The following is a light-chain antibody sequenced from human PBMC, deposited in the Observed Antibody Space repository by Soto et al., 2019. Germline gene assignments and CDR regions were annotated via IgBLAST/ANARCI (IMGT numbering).Light chain of an antibody. CDR2: DAS. Sequence: EIMLTQSPATVSLSPGEIATLSCRASQSVSSKLAWYQQKPGQAPRLLIYDASNRATGIPARFSGSGSGTDFTLTISSLEPEDFALYYCQQRSNWPRITFGQGTRLEIK. CDR1: QSVSSK. CDR3: QQRSNWPRIT. V-gene: IGKV3-11*01. J-gene: IGKJ5*01.